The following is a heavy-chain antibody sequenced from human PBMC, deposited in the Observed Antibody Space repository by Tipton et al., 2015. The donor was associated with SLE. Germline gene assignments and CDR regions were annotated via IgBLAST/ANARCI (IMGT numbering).Heavy chain of an antibody. J-gene: IGHJ4*02. Sequence: TLSLTCTVSGGSISSSNYYWGWIRQPPGKGLEWIGSMYYSGSTYCNPSLKSRVTISVDTSKNQFSLRLRSVTAADTAIYYCARDEDIAMPFYWGQGTLVTVSS. D-gene: IGHD5-18*01. CDR2: MYYSGST. CDR1: GGSISSSNYY. V-gene: IGHV4-39*07. CDR3: ARDEDIAMPFY.